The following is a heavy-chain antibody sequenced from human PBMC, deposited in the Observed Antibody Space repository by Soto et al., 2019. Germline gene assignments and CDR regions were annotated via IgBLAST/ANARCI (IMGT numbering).Heavy chain of an antibody. CDR3: ARHIPSGYNDAFDT. CDR1: GFSLSTSGVG. V-gene: IGHV2-5*02. D-gene: IGHD3-9*01. Sequence: QITLKESGPTLVKPTQTLRLTCTFSGFSLSTSGVGLGWIRQPPGKALEWLAIIDWDDDKRYSPSLKSRLTITKGTSKNHVVLTMTNMDPVDTATYYCARHIPSGYNDAFDTWGQGTMVTVSS. CDR2: IDWDDDK. J-gene: IGHJ3*02.